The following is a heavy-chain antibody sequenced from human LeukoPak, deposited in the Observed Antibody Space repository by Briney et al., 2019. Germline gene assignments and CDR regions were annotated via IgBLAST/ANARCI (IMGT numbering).Heavy chain of an antibody. V-gene: IGHV3-21*01. CDR2: ISSSGTYV. J-gene: IGHJ3*02. D-gene: IGHD3-9*01. Sequence: GGSLRLSCAASGFTFSSYSMNWVRQAPGKGLEWVSSISSSGTYVYYAGSVKGRFTISRDNAKNSLSLQMNSLRADDAAVYYCARASSKQLAGYLPDGFDIWGQGTMATVSS. CDR3: ARASSKQLAGYLPDGFDI. CDR1: GFTFSSYS.